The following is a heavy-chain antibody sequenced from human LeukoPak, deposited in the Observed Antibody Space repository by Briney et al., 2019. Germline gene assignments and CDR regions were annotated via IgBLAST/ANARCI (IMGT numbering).Heavy chain of an antibody. V-gene: IGHV1-2*02. D-gene: IGHD4-23*01. CDR2: INPNSGGT. J-gene: IGHJ3*02. Sequence: ASVHVSCKASGYTFPVYYMHWVRQAPGQGVEWMGWINPNSGGTNYAQNFQGRVTMTRDTSISTAYMELSRLRSDDTAVYYCARDGNLGSLRGAFDIWGQGTMVTVSS. CDR1: GYTFPVYY. CDR3: ARDGNLGSLRGAFDI.